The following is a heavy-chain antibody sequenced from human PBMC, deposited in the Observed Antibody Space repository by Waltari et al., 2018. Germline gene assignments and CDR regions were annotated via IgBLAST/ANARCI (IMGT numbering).Heavy chain of an antibody. V-gene: IGHV1-8*01. J-gene: IGHJ4*02. CDR2: MNPNSGNT. CDR3: ASVRYYGSGSYFDY. Sequence: QVQLVQSGAEVKKPGASVKVSCKASGYTFTSYDINWVRQATGQGLEWMGWMNPNSGNTGYAQKFQGRVTITRDTSASTAYMELSSLRSEDTAVYYCASVRYYGSGSYFDYWGQGTLVTVSS. D-gene: IGHD3-10*01. CDR1: GYTFTSYD.